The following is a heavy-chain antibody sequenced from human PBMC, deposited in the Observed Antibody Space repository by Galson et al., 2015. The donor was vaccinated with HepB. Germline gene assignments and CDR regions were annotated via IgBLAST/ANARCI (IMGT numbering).Heavy chain of an antibody. CDR3: AKGTIFGVVAAFDY. V-gene: IGHV3-23*01. Sequence: SLRLSCAASGFTFSSYAMSWVRQAPGKGLEWVSAISGSGGSTYYADSVKGRFTISRDNSKNTLYLQMNRLRAEDTAVYYCAKGTIFGVVAAFDYWGQGTLVTVSS. CDR1: GFTFSSYA. J-gene: IGHJ4*02. CDR2: ISGSGGST. D-gene: IGHD3-3*01.